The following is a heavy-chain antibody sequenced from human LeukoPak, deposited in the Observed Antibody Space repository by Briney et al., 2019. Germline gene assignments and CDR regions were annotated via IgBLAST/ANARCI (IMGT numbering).Heavy chain of an antibody. Sequence: SETLSLTCAASGVSFSTYYWGWIRQSPEKGLEWIGEVNHSGYTNYNPSLKGRVTISVDTSKNQFSLKLSSVTAADTAVYYCARQLYGADYWGQGTLVTVSS. D-gene: IGHD4-17*01. J-gene: IGHJ4*02. CDR1: GVSFSTYY. CDR2: VNHSGYT. V-gene: IGHV4-34*01. CDR3: ARQLYGADY.